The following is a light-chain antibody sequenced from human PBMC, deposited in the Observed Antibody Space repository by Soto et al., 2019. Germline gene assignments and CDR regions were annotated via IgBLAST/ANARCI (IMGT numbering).Light chain of an antibody. CDR1: QCFXSF. CDR2: XAS. CDR3: QQRGNWRT. Sequence: IGFTKSAVALSLSPGESATLSCRASQCFXSFLGWYQKKPGQAPRILIYXASKRGTGIPARFSGSGYGKDFTITISILEPEDVAVYLCQQRGNWRTFGGGTKVDIK. V-gene: IGKV3-11*01. J-gene: IGKJ4*01.